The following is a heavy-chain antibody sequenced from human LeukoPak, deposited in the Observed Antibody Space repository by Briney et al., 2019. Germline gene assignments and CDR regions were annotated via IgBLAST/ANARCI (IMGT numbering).Heavy chain of an antibody. V-gene: IGHV3-53*05. Sequence: GGSLRLSCAASGFIVSSSYMSWVRQAPGKGLEWVSVIYSGGSTYYADSVKGRFTISRDNSKNTLYLQVNSLRAEDTAVYYCAKEGLGSSWYPNYFDYWGQGTLVTVSS. CDR3: AKEGLGSSWYPNYFDY. D-gene: IGHD6-13*01. CDR1: GFIVSSSY. CDR2: IYSGGST. J-gene: IGHJ4*02.